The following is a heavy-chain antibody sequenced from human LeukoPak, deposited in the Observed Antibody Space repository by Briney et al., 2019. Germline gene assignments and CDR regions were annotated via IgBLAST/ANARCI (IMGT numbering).Heavy chain of an antibody. CDR3: VRRRGYSGSSGYCPDFDY. D-gene: IGHD3-22*01. CDR1: GFTFSSYT. J-gene: IGHJ4*02. CDR2: ISTDSTYI. V-gene: IGHV3-21*01. Sequence: NPGGSLRLSCEASGFTFSSYTMSWVRQAPGKGLEWVSSISTDSTYIFYADSVKGRFTISRDNAKNSLYLQMISLRADDTAVYYCVRRRGYSGSSGYCPDFDYWGQGTLVTVSS.